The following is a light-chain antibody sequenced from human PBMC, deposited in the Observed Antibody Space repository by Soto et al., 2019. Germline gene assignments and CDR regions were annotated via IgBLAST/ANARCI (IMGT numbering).Light chain of an antibody. CDR1: QSVSSSY. Sequence: ELVLTQSPGTLPLSPGERATLSCRASQSVSSSYLTWYQQKPGQAPRLLIYGASSRATGIPDRFSGSGSGTDFTLTISRLEPEDFAVYYCQHYGSSVFTFGPGTKVDV. V-gene: IGKV3-20*01. J-gene: IGKJ3*01. CDR3: QHYGSSVFT. CDR2: GAS.